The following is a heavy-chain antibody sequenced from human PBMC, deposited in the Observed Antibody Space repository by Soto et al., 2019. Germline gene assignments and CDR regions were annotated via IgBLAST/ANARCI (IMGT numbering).Heavy chain of an antibody. CDR3: ARQTWDYHSSNYDY. V-gene: IGHV3-48*02. CDR1: GFTFSIFS. D-gene: IGHD3-16*01. J-gene: IGHJ4*02. Sequence: GGSLRLSCAASGFTFSIFSMNWVRQAPGKGLEWVSYIDSRTTTIYYADSVKGRFTISRDNARNSLYLQMNSLRDEDTAVYYWARQTWDYHSSNYDYWGLGTLVTVSS. CDR2: IDSRTTTI.